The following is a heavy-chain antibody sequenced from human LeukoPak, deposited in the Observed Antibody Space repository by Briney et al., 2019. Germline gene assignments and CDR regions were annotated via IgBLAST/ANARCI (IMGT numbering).Heavy chain of an antibody. CDR2: IYTSGST. CDR3: ARVGDLTVTPDY. V-gene: IGHV4-61*02. J-gene: IGHJ4*02. D-gene: IGHD4-17*01. CDR1: GGPISSGSYY. Sequence: SQTLSLTCTVSGGPISSGSYYWRWLRQPAGRGLEWVGRIYTSGSTNYNPSLKSRVTISVDTSKNQFSLKLSSGTAADTAVYYCARVGDLTVTPDYWGQGTLVTVSS.